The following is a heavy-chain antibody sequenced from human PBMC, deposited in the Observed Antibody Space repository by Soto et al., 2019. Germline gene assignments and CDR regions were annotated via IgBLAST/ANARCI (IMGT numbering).Heavy chain of an antibody. V-gene: IGHV3-73*01. Sequence: GGSLRLSCAASGFTFSDHYMDWVRQAPGKGLEWVGRIRNKANSYATAYAASVKDRFAISRDDSKNTAYLQMNSLKTEDTAVYYCTGQYDILTSNFDYWGQGTLVTVSS. D-gene: IGHD3-9*01. CDR3: TGQYDILTSNFDY. J-gene: IGHJ4*02. CDR2: IRNKANSYAT. CDR1: GFTFSDHY.